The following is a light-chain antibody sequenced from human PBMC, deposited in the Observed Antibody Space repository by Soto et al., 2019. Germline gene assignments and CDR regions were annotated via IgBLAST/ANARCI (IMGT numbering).Light chain of an antibody. CDR2: RAS. CDR1: QSLVYSDGNSY. CDR3: MQGTHWPPIT. J-gene: IGKJ5*01. V-gene: IGKV2-30*01. Sequence: EVLMTQSPLSLPVTLGQPASISCRSSQSLVYSDGNSYLSWFQRRPGQSPRRLIYRASNRDSGVPDRFSGSGSGTDFTLEISRVEAEDVGVYYCMQGTHWPPITFGQGTRLEIK.